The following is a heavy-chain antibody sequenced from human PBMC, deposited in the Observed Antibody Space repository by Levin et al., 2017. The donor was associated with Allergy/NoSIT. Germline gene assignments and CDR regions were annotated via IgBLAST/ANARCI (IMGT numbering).Heavy chain of an antibody. V-gene: IGHV3-48*02. J-gene: IGHJ4*02. CDR1: GFTFSAYT. CDR3: VRGGDYVDY. D-gene: IGHD4/OR15-4a*01. Sequence: SCAASGFTFSAYTMNWVRQAPGKGLEWISFFTTASRIISYADSVKGRFTISRDDAKNSLYLQMNRLRDEDTAVYYCVRGGDYVDYWGQGTLVTVSS. CDR2: FTTASRII.